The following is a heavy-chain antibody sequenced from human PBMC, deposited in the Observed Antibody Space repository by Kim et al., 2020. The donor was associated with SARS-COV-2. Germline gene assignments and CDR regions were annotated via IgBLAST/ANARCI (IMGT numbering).Heavy chain of an antibody. J-gene: IGHJ3*02. CDR2: IIPIFGTA. V-gene: IGHV1-69*13. Sequence: SVKVSCKASGGTFSSYAISWVRQAPGQGLEWMGGIIPIFGTANYAQKFQGRVTITADESTSTAYMELSSLRSEDTAVYYCARVEGKRRLRFDAFDIWGQGTMVTVSS. D-gene: IGHD5-12*01. CDR1: GGTFSSYA. CDR3: ARVEGKRRLRFDAFDI.